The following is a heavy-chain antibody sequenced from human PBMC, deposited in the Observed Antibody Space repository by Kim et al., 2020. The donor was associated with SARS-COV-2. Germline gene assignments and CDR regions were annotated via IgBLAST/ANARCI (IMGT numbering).Heavy chain of an antibody. J-gene: IGHJ3*02. CDR3: ARSGGGYSDAFHI. Sequence: NYAQKLQGRVTMTTDTSTSTAYMELRSLRSDDTAVYYCARSGGGYSDAFHIWGQGTMVTVSS. D-gene: IGHD2-21*02. V-gene: IGHV1-18*01.